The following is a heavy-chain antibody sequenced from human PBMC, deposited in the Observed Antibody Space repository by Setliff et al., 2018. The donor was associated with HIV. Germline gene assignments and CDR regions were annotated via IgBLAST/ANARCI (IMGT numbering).Heavy chain of an antibody. CDR2: INHSGNT. D-gene: IGHD3-10*01. J-gene: IGHJ4*02. CDR1: GGSFSGYY. CDR3: ARGLGRGSGTYYNPPGY. Sequence: ASETLSLTCAFSGGSFSGYYWMWIRQSPGEGLEWIGEINHSGNTNYNPSLKSRVTMSGDTSKNQFSLNLTSVTAADTAVYFCARGLGRGSGTYYNPPGYWGPGTLVTVSS. V-gene: IGHV4-34*01.